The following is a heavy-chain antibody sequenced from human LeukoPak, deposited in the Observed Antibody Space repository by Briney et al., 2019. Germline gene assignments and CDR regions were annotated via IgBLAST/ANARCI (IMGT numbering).Heavy chain of an antibody. V-gene: IGHV4-38-2*01. J-gene: IGHJ4*02. Sequence: SETLSLTCAVSGYSISSGYYWGWIRQPPGKGLEWIGSIYHSGNTYYNPSLKSRFTISIDTSKNQFFLKVNSVTAADTATYYCARQGNGYSRVDYWGQGTLVTVSS. D-gene: IGHD5-24*01. CDR2: IYHSGNT. CDR3: ARQGNGYSRVDY. CDR1: GYSISSGYY.